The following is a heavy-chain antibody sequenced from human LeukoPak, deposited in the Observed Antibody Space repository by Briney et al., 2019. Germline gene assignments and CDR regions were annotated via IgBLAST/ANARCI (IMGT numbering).Heavy chain of an antibody. Sequence: GGSLRLSCAASGFTFSSYAMSWVRQAPGKGLEGVSPISVSGGSTYYADSVKGRFTISRDNSKNTLQLHMNSLSAADTAVYSCAKISGDYDILTGSKFNWFDPWGPGTLVTAS. CDR3: AKISGDYDILTGSKFNWFDP. CDR2: ISVSGGST. CDR1: GFTFSSYA. V-gene: IGHV3-23*01. D-gene: IGHD3-9*01. J-gene: IGHJ5*02.